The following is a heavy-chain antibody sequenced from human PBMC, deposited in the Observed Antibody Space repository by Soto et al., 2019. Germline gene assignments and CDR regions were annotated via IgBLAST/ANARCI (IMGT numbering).Heavy chain of an antibody. J-gene: IGHJ3*02. CDR1: GFSVSSIY. Sequence: DEQVVETGGGLIQPGGSLRLSCAASGFSVSSIYMSWVRQAPGKGLEWVSVISDGGRTYYADSVKGRFTISRDNSKSTLSLQMNGLRAEDTAVYYCAKDRMNHNSVWDPFDIWGQGTMVTVSS. CDR3: AKDRMNHNSVWDPFDI. D-gene: IGHD2-15*01. V-gene: IGHV3-53*02. CDR2: ISDGGRT.